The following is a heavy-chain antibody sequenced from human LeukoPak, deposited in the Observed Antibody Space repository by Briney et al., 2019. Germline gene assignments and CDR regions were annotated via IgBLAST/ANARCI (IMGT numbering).Heavy chain of an antibody. V-gene: IGHV1-46*01. CDR3: ARSLAIAATPSSLYMDV. D-gene: IGHD6-13*01. CDR1: GYTFTSYY. Sequence: ASVKVSCKASGYTFTSYYMHWVRQAPGQGLEWMGIINPSGGSTSYAQKFQGRVTMTRDMSTSTVYMELSSLRSEDTAVYCCARSLAIAATPSSLYMDVWGKGTTVTVSS. CDR2: INPSGGST. J-gene: IGHJ6*03.